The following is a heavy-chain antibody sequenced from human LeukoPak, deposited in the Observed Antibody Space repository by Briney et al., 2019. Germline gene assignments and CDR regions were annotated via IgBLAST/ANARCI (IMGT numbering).Heavy chain of an antibody. CDR1: GGAINSYC. V-gene: IGHV4-59*01. J-gene: IGHJ3*02. CDR2: LYYTGSP. Sequence: KASETLSLTCTVSGGAINSYCWSWIRQPPGKGLEWIGYLYYTGSPSYNPSLEGRVTISVDASKNQFSLKLRSVTAADTAVFFCARGHRTDAFDIWGQGTRVIVSS. CDR3: ARGHRTDAFDI.